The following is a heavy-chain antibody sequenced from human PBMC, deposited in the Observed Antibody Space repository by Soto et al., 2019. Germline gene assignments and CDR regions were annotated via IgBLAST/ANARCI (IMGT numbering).Heavy chain of an antibody. Sequence: EVQLVESGGGLVQPGGSLRLSCEVSGFTFSSYWMHWVRQAPGKGLVWVSRINTDGSSRTYADSVEGRFTISRDNAKNTLYLHMHRRRAEDTAVYFCVRASNDWIGVDYWGQGTLASVSS. V-gene: IGHV3-74*01. CDR2: INTDGSSR. CDR1: GFTFSSYW. J-gene: IGHJ4*02. D-gene: IGHD6-19*01. CDR3: VRASNDWIGVDY.